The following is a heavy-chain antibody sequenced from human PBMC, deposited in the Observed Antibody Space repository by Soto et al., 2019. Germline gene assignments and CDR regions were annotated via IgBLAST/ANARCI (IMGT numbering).Heavy chain of an antibody. CDR2: IYPDDSDT. CDR1: GYSFTSYW. CDR3: TRPPSAAAARRSFYFVS. J-gene: IGHJ4*02. D-gene: IGHD6-13*01. Sequence: PGESLKISCKGSGYSFTSYWIGWVRQMPGKGLEWMGIIYPDDSDTRYSPSFQGQVTISADKSIGTAYLQWSSLQASDTAIYYCTRPPSAAAARRSFYFVSWGQGTLVTVSS. V-gene: IGHV5-51*01.